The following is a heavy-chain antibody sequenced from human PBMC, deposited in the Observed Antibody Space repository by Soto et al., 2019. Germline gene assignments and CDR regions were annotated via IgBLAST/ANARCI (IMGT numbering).Heavy chain of an antibody. D-gene: IGHD1-26*01. V-gene: IGHV4-59*01. CDR2: IYYSGST. CDR3: ARDSGSSPDWFDP. Sequence: SETLSLTCAFPGVSISSYYWSWIGQPPGKGLEWIGYIYYSGSTNYNPSLKSRVTISVDTSKNQFSLKLSSVTAADTAVYYCARDSGSSPDWFDPWGQGTLVTVS. CDR1: GVSISSYY. J-gene: IGHJ5*02.